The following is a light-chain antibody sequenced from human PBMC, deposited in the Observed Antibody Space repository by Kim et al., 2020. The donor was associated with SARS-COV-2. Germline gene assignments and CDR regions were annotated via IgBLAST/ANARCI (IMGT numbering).Light chain of an antibody. V-gene: IGKV3-11*01. J-gene: IGKJ5*01. CDR1: GTSEND. CDR2: DAS. Sequence: SSPEGRATLSCRASGTSENDLAWYQHRPGQAPRLLIYDASNMATGVPARFSGSGAGTDFTLTISSREPEDFAIYYCQQHSNWPPTFGRGTRLEIK. CDR3: QQHSNWPPT.